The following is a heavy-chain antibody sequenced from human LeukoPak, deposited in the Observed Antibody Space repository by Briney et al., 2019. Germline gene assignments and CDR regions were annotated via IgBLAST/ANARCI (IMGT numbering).Heavy chain of an antibody. CDR1: GFTFSSYG. J-gene: IGHJ4*02. D-gene: IGHD6-19*01. V-gene: IGHV3-30*18. CDR3: AKNFRIAVIDY. CDR2: ISYDGSNK. Sequence: PGRSLRLSCAASGFTFSSYGMHWVRQAPGKGLEWVAVISYDGSNKYHADSVKGRFTISRDNSKNTLYVQMNSLRAEDTAVYYCAKNFRIAVIDYWGQGTLVTVSS.